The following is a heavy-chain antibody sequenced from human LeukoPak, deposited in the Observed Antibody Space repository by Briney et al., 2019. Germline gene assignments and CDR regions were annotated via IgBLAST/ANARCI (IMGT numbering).Heavy chain of an antibody. D-gene: IGHD3-3*01. Sequence: SETLSLTCAVYGGSFSGYYWSWIRQPPGKGLEWIGEINHSGSTNYNPSLKSRVTISVDTSKNQFSLKLSSVTAADTAVYYCARRTPQQAGPYYDFWSGYSQGFDPWGQGTLVTVSS. J-gene: IGHJ5*02. CDR1: GGSFSGYY. V-gene: IGHV4-34*01. CDR2: INHSGST. CDR3: ARRTPQQAGPYYDFWSGYSQGFDP.